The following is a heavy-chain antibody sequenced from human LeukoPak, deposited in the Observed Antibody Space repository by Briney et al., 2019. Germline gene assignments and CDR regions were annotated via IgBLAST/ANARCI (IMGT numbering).Heavy chain of an antibody. V-gene: IGHV1-2*02. CDR2: INPNSGGT. J-gene: IGHJ1*01. CDR1: GHTFTGYY. CDR3: ARDWIAVAGTPAEYFQH. Sequence: ASVKVSCKASGHTFTGYYMHWVRQAPGQGLEWMGWINPNSGGTNYAQKFQGRVTMTRDTSISTAYMELSRLRSDDTAVYYCARDWIAVAGTPAEYFQHWGQGTLVTVSS. D-gene: IGHD6-19*01.